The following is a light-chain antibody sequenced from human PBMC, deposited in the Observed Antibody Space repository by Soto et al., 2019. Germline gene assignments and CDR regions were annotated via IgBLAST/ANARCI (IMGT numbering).Light chain of an antibody. J-gene: IGKJ2*01. CDR2: GAS. CDR3: QQYGSSPRT. Sequence: EIVLTQSPGTLSLSPGERATLSCRASQSVSSNYLAWYQQKPGQAPTLLIYGASIRATGIPDRFSGSGSGTDFTLTISRLEPEDFAVYYCQQYGSSPRTFGQGTELEIK. CDR1: QSVSSNY. V-gene: IGKV3-20*01.